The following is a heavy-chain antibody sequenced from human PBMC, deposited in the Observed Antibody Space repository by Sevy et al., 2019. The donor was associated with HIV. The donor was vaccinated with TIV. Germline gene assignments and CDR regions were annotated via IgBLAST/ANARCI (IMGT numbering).Heavy chain of an antibody. Sequence: GGSLRLSCEAFGFAFSDYAMHWVRQVPGKGLEWLAVVSYDGSNTSYADSVKGRFTVSRDNSKNTLYLQMNSLRRDDPAVFYCARFPPQRDFDIWGQGTTVTVSS. V-gene: IGHV3-30-3*01. J-gene: IGHJ3*02. CDR3: ARFPPQRDFDI. CDR1: GFAFSDYA. CDR2: VSYDGSNT.